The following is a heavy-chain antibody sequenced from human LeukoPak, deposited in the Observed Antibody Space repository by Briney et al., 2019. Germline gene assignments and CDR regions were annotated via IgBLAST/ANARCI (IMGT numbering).Heavy chain of an antibody. V-gene: IGHV4-34*01. CDR1: GGSFSGYY. Sequence: KPSETLSLTCAVYGGSFSGYYWSWIRQPPGKGLEWIGEINHSGSTTYNPSLKSRVTISVDTSKNQFSLKLTSVTAADTAVYYCASSGYMVTTYYYYYYMDVWGKGTTVTVSS. D-gene: IGHD2-21*02. CDR3: ASSGYMVTTYYYYYYMDV. J-gene: IGHJ6*03. CDR2: INHSGST.